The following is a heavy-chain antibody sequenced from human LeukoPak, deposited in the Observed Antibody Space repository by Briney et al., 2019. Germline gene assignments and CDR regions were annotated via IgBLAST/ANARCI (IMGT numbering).Heavy chain of an antibody. D-gene: IGHD3-10*01. CDR1: GFTFSTFW. Sequence: PGGSLRLSCAASGFTFSTFWMSWGRQAPGKGLEWVANIKQDGTEKYYVDSVKGRFTISRDNAQNSLYLQMNSLRAEDTAVYYCARDFRSYIGSGICAFDIWGQGTMVTVSS. V-gene: IGHV3-7*01. J-gene: IGHJ3*02. CDR3: ARDFRSYIGSGICAFDI. CDR2: IKQDGTEK.